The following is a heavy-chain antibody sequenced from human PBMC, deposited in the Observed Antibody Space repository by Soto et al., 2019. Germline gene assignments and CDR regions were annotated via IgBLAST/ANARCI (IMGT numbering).Heavy chain of an antibody. CDR2: ISAYNGNT. Sequence: NVYRKASGYAFTRSRVSWLRLTPGQGLEWMGWISAYNGNTNYAQKLQGRVTMTTDTSTSTAYMELRSLRSDDTAVYYCARDYGGSSSRWFDPWGQGTLVTVSS. V-gene: IGHV1-18*01. CDR1: GYAFTRSR. J-gene: IGHJ5*02. D-gene: IGHD2-2*01. CDR3: ARDYGGSSSRWFDP.